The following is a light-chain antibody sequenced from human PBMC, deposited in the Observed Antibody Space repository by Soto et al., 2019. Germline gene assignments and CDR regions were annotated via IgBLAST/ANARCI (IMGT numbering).Light chain of an antibody. Sequence: QSALTQPASVSGSPGQSITISCTGTSSDVGGYNYVSWYQQHPGKAPKLMIYEVSNRPSGVSNRFSGSKSGNTASLTISGLQAEDEADYYCQSYAKRLTAYVFGTETKFTVL. CDR2: EVS. V-gene: IGLV2-14*01. J-gene: IGLJ1*01. CDR3: QSYAKRLTAYV. CDR1: SSDVGGYNY.